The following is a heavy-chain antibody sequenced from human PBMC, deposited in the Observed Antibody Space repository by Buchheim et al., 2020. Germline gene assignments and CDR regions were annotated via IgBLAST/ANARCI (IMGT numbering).Heavy chain of an antibody. V-gene: IGHV1-2*04. CDR2: INPNSGGT. D-gene: IGHD4-17*01. Sequence: QVQLVQSGAEVKKPGSSVKVSCKASGGTFSSYTISWVRQAPGQGLEWMGWINPNSGGTNYAQKFQGWVTMTRDTSISTAYMGLSRLRSDDTAVYYCARGGWYGDYWWGMDVWGQGTT. CDR1: GGTFSSYT. J-gene: IGHJ6*02. CDR3: ARGGWYGDYWWGMDV.